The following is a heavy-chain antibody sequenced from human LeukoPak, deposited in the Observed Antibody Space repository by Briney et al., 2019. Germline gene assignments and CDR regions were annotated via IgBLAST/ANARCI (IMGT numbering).Heavy chain of an antibody. CDR3: ARSRLLWFGELGF. CDR1: GGSISSYY. Sequence: KASETLSLTCTVSGGSISSYYWSWIRQPAGKGLEWIGRIYISGSTNYNPSLKSRVTISVDTSKNQFSLKLSSVTAADTAVYYCARSRLLWFGELGFWGQGTLVTVSS. D-gene: IGHD3-10*01. J-gene: IGHJ4*02. V-gene: IGHV4-4*07. CDR2: IYISGST.